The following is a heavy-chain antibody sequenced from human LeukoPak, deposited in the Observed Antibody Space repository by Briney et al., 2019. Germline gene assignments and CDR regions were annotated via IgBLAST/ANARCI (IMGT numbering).Heavy chain of an antibody. CDR2: ISGSDGTT. J-gene: IGHJ5*02. CDR1: GFTFSSYA. CDR3: AKDSRLLLWFGESYNWFDP. Sequence: GGSLRLSCAASGFTFSSYAMSWVRQAPGKGLEWVSSISGSDGTTYYADSVKGRFTISRDNSKNTLYLQMNSLRAEDTAVYYCAKDSRLLLWFGESYNWFDPWGQGTLVTVSS. V-gene: IGHV3-23*01. D-gene: IGHD3-10*01.